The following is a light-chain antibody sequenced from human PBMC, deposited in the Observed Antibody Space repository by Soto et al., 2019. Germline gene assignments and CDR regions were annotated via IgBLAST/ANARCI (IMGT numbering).Light chain of an antibody. CDR1: SSDVGGYNY. J-gene: IGLJ1*01. Sequence: ALTQPASVSGSPGQSITISCTGTSSDVGGYNYVSWYQQHPGKAPKLMIYEVSNRPSGVSNRFSGSKSGNTASLTISGLQAEDEADYYCSSYTSSSTYYVFGTGTKLTVL. V-gene: IGLV2-14*01. CDR2: EVS. CDR3: SSYTSSSTYYV.